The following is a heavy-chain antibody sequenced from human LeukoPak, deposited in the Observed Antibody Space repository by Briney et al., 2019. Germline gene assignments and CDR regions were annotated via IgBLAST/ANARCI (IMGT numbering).Heavy chain of an antibody. CDR3: ARLWSGSCWWSAICDY. D-gene: IGHD6-13*01. CDR2: IYPGDSDT. Sequence: GESLKISCKGSGYRFTSYWIGWVRQMPGKGLEWMGIIYPGDSDTRYSPSFQGQVTISADKSISTAYLQWSSLKASHAAMYYCARLWSGSCWWSAICDYWGQGTLVTVSS. J-gene: IGHJ4*02. V-gene: IGHV5-51*01. CDR1: GYRFTSYW.